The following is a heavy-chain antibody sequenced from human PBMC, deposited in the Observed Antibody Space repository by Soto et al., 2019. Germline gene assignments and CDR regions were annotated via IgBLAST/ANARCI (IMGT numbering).Heavy chain of an antibody. V-gene: IGHV4-34*01. Sequence: PSETLSLTCAVYGGSGGSFSGYYWSWIRQPPGKGLEWIGEINHSGSTNYNPSLKSRVTISVDTSKNQFSLKLSSVTAADTAVYYCARHNYDSSGIGRPFSIWGQGTLVTVSS. D-gene: IGHD3-22*01. CDR3: ARHNYDSSGIGRPFSI. J-gene: IGHJ4*02. CDR2: INHSGST. CDR1: GGSGGSFSGYY.